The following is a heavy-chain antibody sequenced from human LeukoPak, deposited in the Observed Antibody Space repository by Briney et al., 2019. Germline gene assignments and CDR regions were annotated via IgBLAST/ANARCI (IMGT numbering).Heavy chain of an antibody. J-gene: IGHJ4*02. D-gene: IGHD3-22*01. CDR1: GYSFTSYW. CDR2: IYPDDSDT. CDR3: ARHTASVVSSRSPLDY. V-gene: IGHV5-51*01. Sequence: GESLKISCKCSGYSFTSYWIGWVRQMPGKGLELMGIIYPDDSDTRYSPSFQDQVTIAAAKSISTAHMQWSSLKASATAMYYCARHTASVVSSRSPLDYWGQGTLVTVSS.